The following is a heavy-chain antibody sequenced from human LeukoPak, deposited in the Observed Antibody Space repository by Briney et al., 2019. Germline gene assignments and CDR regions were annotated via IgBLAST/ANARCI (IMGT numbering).Heavy chain of an antibody. D-gene: IGHD6-19*01. V-gene: IGHV1-3*01. J-gene: IGHJ5*02. CDR3: ARDQGDSSGWYRGWFDP. CDR1: GYTFTSYA. Sequence: GASVKVSCKASGYTFTSYAMHWVRQAPGQRLEWMGWINAGNGNTKYSQKFQGRVTITRDTSASTAYMELSSLRSEDTAVYYCARDQGDSSGWYRGWFDPWGQGTLVTVSS. CDR2: INAGNGNT.